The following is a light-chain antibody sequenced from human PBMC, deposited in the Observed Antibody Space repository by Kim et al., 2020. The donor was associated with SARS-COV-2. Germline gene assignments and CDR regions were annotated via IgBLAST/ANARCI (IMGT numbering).Light chain of an antibody. J-gene: IGLJ2*01. CDR2: QDT. V-gene: IGLV3-1*01. CDR1: KLGEKY. Sequence: SVSPGQTASIPCSGNKLGEKYACWYQQKPGQSPVLVIYQDTKRPSGIPERFSGSNSGNTATLTISGTQAMDEADYYCQTWDSITVVFGGGTQLTVL. CDR3: QTWDSITVV.